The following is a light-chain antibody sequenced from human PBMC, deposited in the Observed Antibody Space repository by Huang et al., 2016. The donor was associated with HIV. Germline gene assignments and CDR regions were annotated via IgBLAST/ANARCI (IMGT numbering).Light chain of an antibody. CDR2: GAS. V-gene: IGKV3-20*01. CDR1: QSVSNNY. CDR3: QQYGTSPWG. Sequence: EIVLTQSPGTLSLSPGERATLSCRASQSVSNNYLAWYQQKPGQAPRLLLYGASSRATGIPDRFSGSGSGTDFTLTISRLEPEDCAVYYCQQYGTSPWGFGQGTKVEIK. J-gene: IGKJ1*01.